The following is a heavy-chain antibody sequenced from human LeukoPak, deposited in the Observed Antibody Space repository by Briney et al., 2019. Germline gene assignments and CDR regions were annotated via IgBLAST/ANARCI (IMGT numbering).Heavy chain of an antibody. D-gene: IGHD3-10*01. CDR1: GFTFSTYS. CDR2: ISSSSSYI. Sequence: GGSLRLSCAASGFTFSTYSMNWVRQAPGKGLEWISSISSSSSYIYYADSMKGRFTISRDNAKNSLYLQMNSLRAEDTAVYYCVRIWFADWYFDLWGRGTLVTVSS. V-gene: IGHV3-21*01. J-gene: IGHJ2*01. CDR3: VRIWFADWYFDL.